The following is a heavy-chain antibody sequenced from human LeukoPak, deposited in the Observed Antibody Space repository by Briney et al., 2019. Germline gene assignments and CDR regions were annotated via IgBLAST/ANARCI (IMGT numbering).Heavy chain of an antibody. V-gene: IGHV1-2*02. J-gene: IGHJ3*02. D-gene: IGHD2-2*02. CDR3: ARGPIAQGYCSSTSCYNDAFDI. CDR2: INPNSGGT. CDR1: GYTFTGYY. Sequence: ASVKVSCKASGYTFTGYYMHWVRQAPGQGLEWMGWINPNSGGTNYAQKFQGRVTMTRDTSISTAYMELSGLRSDDTAVYYCARGPIAQGYCSSTSCYNDAFDIWGQGTMVTVSS.